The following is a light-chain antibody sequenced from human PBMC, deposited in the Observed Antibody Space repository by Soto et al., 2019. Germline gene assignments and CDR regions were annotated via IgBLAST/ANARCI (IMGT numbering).Light chain of an antibody. CDR1: QSVSSY. V-gene: IGKV3-11*01. Sequence: EIVLTQSPATLSLSPGERATLSCRASQSVSSYFAWYQQNPGQAPRLLIFDASNRATGIPARFSGRGSGTDFTLTISSPEPEDFAVYYCQQRINWPPWTFGPGTKVEIK. CDR2: DAS. CDR3: QQRINWPPWT. J-gene: IGKJ1*01.